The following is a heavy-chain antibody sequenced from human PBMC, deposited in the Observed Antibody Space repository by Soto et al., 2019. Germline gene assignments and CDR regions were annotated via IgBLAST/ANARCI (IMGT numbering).Heavy chain of an antibody. D-gene: IGHD3-3*01. J-gene: IGHJ4*02. V-gene: IGHV1-18*01. CDR3: ARTLPITIFGVVIPNHFDY. CDR1: GYTFTSYG. CDR2: ISAYNGNT. Sequence: QVQLVQSGAEVKKPGASVKVSCKASGYTFTSYGISWVRQAPGQGLEWMGWISAYNGNTNYAQKLQGRVTMTTDTSTSTAYMELRSLRSDDTAVYYCARTLPITIFGVVIPNHFDYWCQGSLVTVSS.